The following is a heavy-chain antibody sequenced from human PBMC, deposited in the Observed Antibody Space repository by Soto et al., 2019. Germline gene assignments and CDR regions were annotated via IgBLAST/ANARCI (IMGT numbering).Heavy chain of an antibody. CDR1: GGTFSSYA. D-gene: IGHD6-19*01. Sequence: QVQLVQSGAEVKKPGSSVKVSCKASGGTFSSYAISWVRQAPGQGLEWMGGIIPIFGTANYVQKFQGRVTITADESTSTAYMELSSLRSEDTAVYYCARDDQWLVPTNYYYYYGMDVWGQGTTVTVSS. J-gene: IGHJ6*02. V-gene: IGHV1-69*01. CDR2: IIPIFGTA. CDR3: ARDDQWLVPTNYYYYYGMDV.